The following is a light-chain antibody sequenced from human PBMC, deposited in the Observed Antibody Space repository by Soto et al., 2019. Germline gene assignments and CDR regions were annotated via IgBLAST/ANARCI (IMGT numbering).Light chain of an antibody. Sequence: DIQKTQSTSPLSASLGDRVTITCLASQSISSWLAWYQQKPGKAPKLLIHDASSLESGVPSRFSGSGSGTEFTLTISSLQPDDFATYYCQQRNAYPLTFGQGTPLENK. CDR3: QQRNAYPLT. CDR2: DAS. J-gene: IGKJ5*01. CDR1: QSISSW. V-gene: IGKV1-5*01.